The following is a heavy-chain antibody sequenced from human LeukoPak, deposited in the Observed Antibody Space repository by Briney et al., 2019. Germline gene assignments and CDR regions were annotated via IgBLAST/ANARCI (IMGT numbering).Heavy chain of an antibody. CDR3: ARDRDSSGCLDY. V-gene: IGHV3-21*01. Sequence: GGSLRLSCAASGFTFSSYSMNWVRQAPGKGLEWVSSISSSSSYIYYADSVKGRFTISRDNAKNSLYLQMNSPRAEDTAVYYCARDRDSSGCLDYWGQGTLVTVSS. CDR2: ISSSSSYI. D-gene: IGHD6-19*01. CDR1: GFTFSSYS. J-gene: IGHJ4*02.